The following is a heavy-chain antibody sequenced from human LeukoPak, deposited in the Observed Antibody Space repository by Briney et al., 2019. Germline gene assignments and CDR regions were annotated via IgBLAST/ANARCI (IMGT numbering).Heavy chain of an antibody. CDR1: GYTFTSYD. Sequence: ASVKVSCKTSGYTFTSYDLNWVRQATGQGREWMGWVNPNSGNTGYAQKFQGRVTMTMDPSISTAYMELSSLRSEDTAVYYCARGHSGWLYDVFDLWGQGTMVTVSS. CDR3: ARGHSGWLYDVFDL. V-gene: IGHV1-8*01. D-gene: IGHD6-19*01. CDR2: VNPNSGNT. J-gene: IGHJ3*01.